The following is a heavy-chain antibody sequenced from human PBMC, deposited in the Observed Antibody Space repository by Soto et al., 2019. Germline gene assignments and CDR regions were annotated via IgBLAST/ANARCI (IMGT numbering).Heavy chain of an antibody. J-gene: IGHJ4*02. CDR1: GDSISNRNW. D-gene: IGHD6-19*01. V-gene: IGHV4-4*02. CDR3: ASAAYNSGWYPLDT. CDR2: IYHGGST. Sequence: SETLSVTCAVSGDSISNRNWWSWVRQPPGKGLEWIGEIYHGGSTNYNPSLKSRVTISVDKSKNQFSLNLSSVTAADTAVYYCASAAYNSGWYPLDTWGQGTLVSVSS.